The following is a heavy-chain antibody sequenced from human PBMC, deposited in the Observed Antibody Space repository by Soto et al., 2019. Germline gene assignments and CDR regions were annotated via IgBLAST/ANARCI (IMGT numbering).Heavy chain of an antibody. CDR2: ISRSGSA. D-gene: IGHD3-3*01. J-gene: IGHJ5*02. V-gene: IGHV4-34*01. CDR1: GGSFSGYY. CDR3: ARDFWSGHWFDP. Sequence: TLSLTCAVSGGSFSGYYWNWIRQRPGKGLEWLGEISRSGSATYNPSLKGRVTMSVDTSKNQISLNVTSVTAADTAVYYCARDFWSGHWFDPWGQGTLVTVSS.